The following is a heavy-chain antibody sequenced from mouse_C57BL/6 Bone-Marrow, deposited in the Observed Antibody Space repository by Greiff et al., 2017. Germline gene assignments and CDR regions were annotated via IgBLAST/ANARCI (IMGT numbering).Heavy chain of an antibody. D-gene: IGHD5-5*01. Sequence: EVKLMESGPVLVKPGASVKMSCKASGYTFTDYYMNWVKQSHGKRLEWIGVLNPYNGGTSYKRKFKGKATLTVDKSSSTAYMELNSLTSEDSAVYYCARRTTTQQGCFDVWGTGTTLTVSS. CDR3: ARRTTTQQGCFDV. CDR2: LNPYNGGT. J-gene: IGHJ1*03. V-gene: IGHV1-19*01. CDR1: GYTFTDYY.